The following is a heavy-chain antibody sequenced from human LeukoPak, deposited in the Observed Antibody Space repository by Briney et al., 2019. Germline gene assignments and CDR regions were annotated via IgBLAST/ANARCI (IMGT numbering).Heavy chain of an antibody. Sequence: GGSLRLSCAASGFTFSTYSMNWVRQAPGRGLEWVSSISSSSSYIYYAESVKGRFTISRDNAKNSLFLQMHSLRAEDTAVYYCARGEYSSSSFLFDYWGQGTLVTVSS. CDR2: ISSSSSYI. D-gene: IGHD6-6*01. CDR3: ARGEYSSSSFLFDY. J-gene: IGHJ4*02. V-gene: IGHV3-21*01. CDR1: GFTFSTYS.